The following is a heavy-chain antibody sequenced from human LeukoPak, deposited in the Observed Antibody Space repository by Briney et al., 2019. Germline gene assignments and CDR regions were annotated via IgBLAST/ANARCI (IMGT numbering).Heavy chain of an antibody. CDR3: ARDSPVGYDILTDYYYYYYGMDV. V-gene: IGHV1-69*13. D-gene: IGHD3-9*01. Sequence: GASVKVSCKASGYTFTSYYMHWVRQAPGQGLEWMGGIIPIFGTANYAQKFQGRVTITADESTSTAYMELSSLRSEDTAVYYCARDSPVGYDILTDYYYYYYGMDVWGQGTTVTVSS. CDR1: GYTFTSYY. J-gene: IGHJ6*02. CDR2: IIPIFGTA.